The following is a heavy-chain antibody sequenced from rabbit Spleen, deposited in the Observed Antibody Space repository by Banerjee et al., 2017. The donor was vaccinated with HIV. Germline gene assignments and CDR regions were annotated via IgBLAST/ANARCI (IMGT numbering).Heavy chain of an antibody. D-gene: IGHD2-1*01. V-gene: IGHV1S40*01. CDR2: IDAGGSGTT. J-gene: IGHJ3*01. Sequence: QQLVESGGGLVKPGASLTLTCTASGFSFGSGYDMCWVRQAPGKGLELIACIDAGGSGTTYYASWAKGRFTISKTSSTTMTLQMPSLTAADTATYFCARARDTYDDVGDYARLDLWGQGTLVTVS. CDR3: ARARDTYDDVGDYARLDL. CDR1: GFSFGSGYD.